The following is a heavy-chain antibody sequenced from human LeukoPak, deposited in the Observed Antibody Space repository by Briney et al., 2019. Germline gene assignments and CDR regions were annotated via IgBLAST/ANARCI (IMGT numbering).Heavy chain of an antibody. Sequence: PSETLSLTCTVSGGSISSSSYYWGWIRQPPGKGLEWIGSIYYSGSTYYNPSLKSRVTIFVDTSKNQFSLKLSSVTAADTAVYYCARLTVTNDAFDIWGQGTMVTVSS. CDR2: IYYSGST. J-gene: IGHJ3*02. CDR3: ARLTVTNDAFDI. CDR1: GGSISSSSYY. V-gene: IGHV4-39*01. D-gene: IGHD4-17*01.